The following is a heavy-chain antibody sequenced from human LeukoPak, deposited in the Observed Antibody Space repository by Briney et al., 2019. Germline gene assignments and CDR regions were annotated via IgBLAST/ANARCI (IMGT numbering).Heavy chain of an antibody. D-gene: IGHD4-17*01. CDR1: GFTFSSHW. CDR2: IKKDGSER. Sequence: GGSLRLSCVGSGFTFSSHWMNWVRQAPGKGLEGVANIKKDGSERYYVDSVKGRFTISRDNAKDSLYLQMNSLRAEDTAVYYCARAYGDYAGYYYYGMDVWGQGTTVTVSS. V-gene: IGHV3-7*01. J-gene: IGHJ6*02. CDR3: ARAYGDYAGYYYYGMDV.